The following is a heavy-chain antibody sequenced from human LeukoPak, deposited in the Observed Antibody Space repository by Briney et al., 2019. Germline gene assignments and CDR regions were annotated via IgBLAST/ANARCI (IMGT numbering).Heavy chain of an antibody. V-gene: IGHV3-21*01. D-gene: IGHD4-11*01. Sequence: GGSLRLSCAASGVTFSSYSMNWVRPAPGEGLEWVSSISSDSDYIYYADSVRGRFTISRDNAKNSLYLQMNSLRAEDMAVYYCARDYSRLLDVWGQGTTVTVSS. J-gene: IGHJ6*02. CDR1: GVTFSSYS. CDR3: ARDYSRLLDV. CDR2: ISSDSDYI.